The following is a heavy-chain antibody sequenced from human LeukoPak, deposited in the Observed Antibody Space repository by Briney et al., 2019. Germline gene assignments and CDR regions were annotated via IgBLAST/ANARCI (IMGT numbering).Heavy chain of an antibody. CDR2: ISSSSSYI. V-gene: IGHV3-21*04. J-gene: IGHJ4*02. CDR3: AREVPLDYGDFSYFDY. CDR1: GFTFSSYS. Sequence: GGSLRLSCAASGFTFSSYSINWVRQAPGKGLEWVSSISSSSSYIYYADSVKGRFTISRDNAKNSLYLQMNSLRAEDTAFYYCAREVPLDYGDFSYFDYWGQGTLVTVSS. D-gene: IGHD4-17*01.